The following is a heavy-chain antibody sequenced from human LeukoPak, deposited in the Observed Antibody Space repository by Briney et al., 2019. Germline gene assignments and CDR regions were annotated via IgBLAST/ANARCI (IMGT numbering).Heavy chain of an antibody. CDR3: AGGEGYTSTWYQPHFDY. CDR1: GASISSTNW. CDR2: IYHSGST. J-gene: IGHJ4*02. D-gene: IGHD6-13*01. V-gene: IGHV4-4*02. Sequence: PSGTLSLTCAVSGASISSTNWWSWVRQPPGKGLEWIGEIYHSGSTNYNPSLKSRVTMSIDKSKNQFSLRLSSVTAADTAVYYCAGGEGYTSTWYQPHFDYWGQGTLVTVSS.